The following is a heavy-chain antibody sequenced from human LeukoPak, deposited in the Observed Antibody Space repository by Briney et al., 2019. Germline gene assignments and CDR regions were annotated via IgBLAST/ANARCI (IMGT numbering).Heavy chain of an antibody. CDR3: ARGDLGATGAFDI. Sequence: GGSLRLSCAASGFTFSSYSMNWVRQAPGKGLEWVSSISSSSSSYIYHADSVKGRFTISRDNAKNSLYLQMNSLRAEDTAVYYCARGDLGATGAFDIWGQGTMVTVSS. CDR1: GFTFSSYS. CDR2: ISSSSSSYI. D-gene: IGHD1-26*01. J-gene: IGHJ3*02. V-gene: IGHV3-21*01.